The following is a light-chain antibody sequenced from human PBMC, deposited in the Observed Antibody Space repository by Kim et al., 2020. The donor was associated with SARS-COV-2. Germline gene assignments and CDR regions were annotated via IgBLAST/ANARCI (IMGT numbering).Light chain of an antibody. CDR1: ESIITN. V-gene: IGKV1-39*01. CDR2: AAS. CDR3: QQSHTART. Sequence: DIQMTQSPSSLSASVGDRVTITCRATESIITNLNWYQQKPGKAPKLLIYAASNLQSGVPSRFSGSGSGTDFTLTINSLQPEDFETYYCQQSHTARTFGQGTKVDIK. J-gene: IGKJ1*01.